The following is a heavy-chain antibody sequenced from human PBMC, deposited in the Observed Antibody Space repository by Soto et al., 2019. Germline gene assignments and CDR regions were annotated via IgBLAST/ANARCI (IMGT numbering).Heavy chain of an antibody. Sequence: QVQLVQSGTELKTPGSSVKGSCKASGGTYTISWVRQAPGQGLEWMGRIIPIFGIANSAQRFQGRVTITADKSTSTFYMELSSLRSEDTAVYYCASQPDRYYYDTSGYWYFDLWGRGTLVTVSS. V-gene: IGHV1-69*02. D-gene: IGHD3-22*01. CDR1: GGTYT. CDR3: ASQPDRYYYDTSGYWYFDL. CDR2: IIPIFGIA. J-gene: IGHJ2*01.